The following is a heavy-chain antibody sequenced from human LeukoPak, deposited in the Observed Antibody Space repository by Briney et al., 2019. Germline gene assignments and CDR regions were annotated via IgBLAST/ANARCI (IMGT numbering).Heavy chain of an antibody. CDR1: GFTVSSNY. D-gene: IGHD3-22*01. Sequence: GGSLRLSCAASGFTVSSNYMSWVRQAPGKGLEWVSVIYSGGSTYYADSVKGRFTISRDNSKNTLYLQMNSLRAEDTAVYYCASDDSSDYPDYWGQGTLVTVSS. V-gene: IGHV3-66*01. J-gene: IGHJ4*02. CDR3: ASDDSSDYPDY. CDR2: IYSGGST.